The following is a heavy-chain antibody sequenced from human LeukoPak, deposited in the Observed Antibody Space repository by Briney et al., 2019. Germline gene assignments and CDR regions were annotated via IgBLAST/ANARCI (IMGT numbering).Heavy chain of an antibody. CDR1: GFTFSSYA. V-gene: IGHV3-23*01. CDR3: ARDRVGATDYFDY. Sequence: GGSLRLSCAASGFTFSSYAMSWVRQAPGKGLEWVAAISNSGGDTFYSDSGKGRFTIARDNSKNTLYLQMNSLRAEDTAVYYCARDRVGATDYFDYWGQGTLVTVSS. D-gene: IGHD1-26*01. CDR2: ISNSGGDT. J-gene: IGHJ4*02.